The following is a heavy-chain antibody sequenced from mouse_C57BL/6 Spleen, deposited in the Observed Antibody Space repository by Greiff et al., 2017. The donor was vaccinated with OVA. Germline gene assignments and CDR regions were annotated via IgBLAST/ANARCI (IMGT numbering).Heavy chain of an antibody. D-gene: IGHD1-1*01. Sequence: LVESGPELVKPGASVKISCKASGYAFSSSWMNWVKQRPGKGLEWIGRIYPGDGDTNYNGKFKGKATLTADKSSSTAYMQLSSLTSEDSAVYFCARRSSSPLDYWGQGTSVTVSS. J-gene: IGHJ4*01. CDR2: IYPGDGDT. CDR1: GYAFSSSW. CDR3: ARRSSSPLDY. V-gene: IGHV1-82*01.